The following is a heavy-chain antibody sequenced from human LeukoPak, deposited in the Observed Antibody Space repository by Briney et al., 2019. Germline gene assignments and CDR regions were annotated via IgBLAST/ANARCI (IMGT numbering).Heavy chain of an antibody. CDR1: GFTFSNAW. J-gene: IGHJ4*02. Sequence: PGGSLRLSCAASGFTFSNAWMSWARQAPGKGLEWVGRIKSKTDGGTTDYAAPVKGRFTISRDDSKNTLYLQVNSLKTEDTAVYYCTTSLGLWFRELPFDYWGQGTLVTVSS. CDR2: IKSKTDGGTT. CDR3: TTSLGLWFRELPFDY. D-gene: IGHD3-10*01. V-gene: IGHV3-15*01.